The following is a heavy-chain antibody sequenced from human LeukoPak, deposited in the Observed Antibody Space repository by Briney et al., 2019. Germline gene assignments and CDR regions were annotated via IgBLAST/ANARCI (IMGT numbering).Heavy chain of an antibody. Sequence: SETLSLTCTVSGGSISSHYWSWIRQPPGKGLEWIGYIYYSGSTNYNPSLKSRVTISVDTSKNQFSLKLSFVTAADTAVYYCARVSTVVTLHYYYYMDVWGKGTTVTVSS. J-gene: IGHJ6*03. CDR2: IYYSGST. CDR1: GGSISSHY. V-gene: IGHV4-59*11. D-gene: IGHD4-23*01. CDR3: ARVSTVVTLHYYYYMDV.